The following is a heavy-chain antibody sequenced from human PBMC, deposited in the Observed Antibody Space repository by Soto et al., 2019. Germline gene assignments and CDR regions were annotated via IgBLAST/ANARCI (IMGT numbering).Heavy chain of an antibody. CDR2: ISYDGSNK. D-gene: IGHD1-26*01. V-gene: IGHV3-30-3*01. CDR1: GFTFSSYA. Sequence: GGSLRLSCAASGFTFSSYAMHWVRQAPGKGLEWVAVISYDGSNKYYADSVKGRFTISRDNSKNTLYLQMNSLRAEDTAVYYCARVRSGSDTYYFDYWGQGTLVTVSS. J-gene: IGHJ4*02. CDR3: ARVRSGSDTYYFDY.